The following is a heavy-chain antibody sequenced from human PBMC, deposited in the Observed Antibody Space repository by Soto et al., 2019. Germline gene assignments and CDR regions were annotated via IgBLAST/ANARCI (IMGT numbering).Heavy chain of an antibody. D-gene: IGHD3-3*01. CDR1: GFTFSSYG. V-gene: IGHV3-30*18. J-gene: IGHJ6*03. Sequence: GGSLRLSCAASGFTFSSYGMHWVRQAPGKGLEWVAVISYDGSNKYYADSVKGRFTISRDNSKNTLYLQMNSLRAEDTAVYYCAKDGLPNRPLRFFADYYYYMDVWGKGTTVTVSS. CDR3: AKDGLPNRPLRFFADYYYYMDV. CDR2: ISYDGSNK.